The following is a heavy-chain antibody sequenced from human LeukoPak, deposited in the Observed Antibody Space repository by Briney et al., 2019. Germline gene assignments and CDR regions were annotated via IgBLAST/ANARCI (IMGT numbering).Heavy chain of an antibody. CDR2: IIPIFGTA. J-gene: IGHJ4*02. Sequence: GASVKVSCKASGGTFSSYAISWVRQAPGQGLEWMGGIIPIFGTANYAQKFQGRVTITADESTSTAYMELSSLRSEDTAVYYCARDGYSYGYSGFDYWGQGTLVTVSS. CDR1: GGTFSSYA. V-gene: IGHV1-69*13. D-gene: IGHD5-18*01. CDR3: ARDGYSYGYSGFDY.